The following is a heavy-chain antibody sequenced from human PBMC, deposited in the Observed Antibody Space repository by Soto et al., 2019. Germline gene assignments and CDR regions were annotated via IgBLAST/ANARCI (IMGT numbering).Heavy chain of an antibody. CDR2: SDYTGGT. V-gene: IGHV4-30-4*01. J-gene: IGHJ4*02. CDR1: GASIRDGDYY. Sequence: SETLSLTCSVSGASIRDGDYYWSWLRQPPGKGPEWIGSSDYTGGTHYNPTLTGPVSMSVDTSANQFSLKVNFVTAADSAVYYCARVGYGDYGRGYYFDFWGPGILVTVSS. CDR3: ARVGYGDYGRGYYFDF. D-gene: IGHD4-17*01.